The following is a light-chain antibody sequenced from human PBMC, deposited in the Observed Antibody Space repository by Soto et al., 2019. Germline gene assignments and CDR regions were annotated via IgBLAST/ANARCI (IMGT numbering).Light chain of an antibody. CDR3: CSYAGSYTSSV. CDR2: DVS. CDR1: SSDVDGYNY. J-gene: IGLJ1*01. V-gene: IGLV2-11*01. Sequence: QSVLTQPRSVSGSPGQSVTISCTGTSSDVDGYNYVSWYQQHPGKAPKLMIYDVSERPSGVPDRFSGSKSGNTASLTISGLQAEDEADYYCCSYAGSYTSSVFGTGTKVTVL.